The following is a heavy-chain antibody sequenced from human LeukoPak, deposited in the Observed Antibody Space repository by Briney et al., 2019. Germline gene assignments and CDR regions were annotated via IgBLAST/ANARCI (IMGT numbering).Heavy chain of an antibody. CDR2: IYYSGST. CDR1: GGSISSSSYY. D-gene: IGHD1-7*01. V-gene: IGHV4-61*01. CDR3: ARLGTRKLPSDY. J-gene: IGHJ4*02. Sequence: SETLSLTCTVSGGSISSSSYYWSWLRQSPGKGLEWIGYIYYSGSTNYNPSLKSRVTISVDTSKNQFSLKLSSVTAADTAVYYCARLGTRKLPSDYWGQGTLVTVSS.